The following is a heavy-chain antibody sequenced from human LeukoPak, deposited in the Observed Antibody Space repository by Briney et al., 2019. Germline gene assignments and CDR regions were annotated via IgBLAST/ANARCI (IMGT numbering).Heavy chain of an antibody. V-gene: IGHV3-7*05. CDR2: IKQDGSEK. Sequence: PGGSLRLSCAASGFTFSSYWMSWVRQAPGKGLEWVANIKQDGSEKYYVDSVKGRFTISRDNAKNSLYLRMNSLRAEDTAVYYCARDGDAGGRYYYDSSGYSPLFDYWGQGTLVTVSS. D-gene: IGHD3-22*01. J-gene: IGHJ4*02. CDR3: ARDGDAGGRYYYDSSGYSPLFDY. CDR1: GFTFSSYW.